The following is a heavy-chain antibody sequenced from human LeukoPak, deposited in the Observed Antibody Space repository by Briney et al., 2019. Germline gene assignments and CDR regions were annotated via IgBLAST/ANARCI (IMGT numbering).Heavy chain of an antibody. CDR3: ARTVGVDYYDSSGYEP. V-gene: IGHV3-7*01. J-gene: IGHJ4*02. Sequence: GGSLRLSCAASGFTFRSYWMSWVRQAPGKGLAWVANIKQDGSEKYYVDSVKGRFTISRDNAKNSLYLQMNSLRAEDTAVYYCARTVGVDYYDSSGYEPWGQGTLVTVSS. D-gene: IGHD3-22*01. CDR2: IKQDGSEK. CDR1: GFTFRSYW.